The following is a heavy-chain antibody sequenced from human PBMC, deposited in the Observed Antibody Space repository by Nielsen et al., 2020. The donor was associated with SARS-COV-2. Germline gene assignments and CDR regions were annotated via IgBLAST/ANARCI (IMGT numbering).Heavy chain of an antibody. J-gene: IGHJ6*02. V-gene: IGHV3-30*18. CDR2: ISYDGSNK. Sequence: GESLKISCAASGFTFSSYGMHWVRQAPGKGLEWVAVISYDGSNKYYADSVKGRFTISRDNSKNTLYLQMNSLRAEDTAVYYCAKDGSGWPYYYYGMDVWGQGTTATVSS. D-gene: IGHD6-19*01. CDR1: GFTFSSYG. CDR3: AKDGSGWPYYYYGMDV.